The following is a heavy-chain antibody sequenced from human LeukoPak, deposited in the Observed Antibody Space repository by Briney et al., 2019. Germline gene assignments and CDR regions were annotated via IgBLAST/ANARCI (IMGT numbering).Heavy chain of an antibody. Sequence: SGTLSLTCAVYGGSFSGYYWSWIRQPPGKGLEWIGEINHSGSTNYNPSLKSRVTISVDTSKNQFSLKLSSVTAADTAVYYCARRRDFYYYHYYMDVWGKGTTVTVSS. V-gene: IGHV4-34*01. CDR3: ARRRDFYYYHYYMDV. CDR2: INHSGST. CDR1: GGSFSGYY. J-gene: IGHJ6*03.